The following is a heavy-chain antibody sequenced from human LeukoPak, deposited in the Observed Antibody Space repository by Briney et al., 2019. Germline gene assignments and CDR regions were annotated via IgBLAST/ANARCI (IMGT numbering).Heavy chain of an antibody. D-gene: IGHD2-15*01. CDR3: ARDYIVVAVRGERGWFDP. Sequence: ASVKVSCKASGYTFTGYYMHWVRQAPGQGLEWMGWINPNSGGTNYAQKFQGRVTMTRDTSISTAYMELSRLRSDDTAVYYCARDYIVVAVRGERGWFDPWGQGTLVTVSS. CDR2: INPNSGGT. J-gene: IGHJ5*02. V-gene: IGHV1-2*02. CDR1: GYTFTGYY.